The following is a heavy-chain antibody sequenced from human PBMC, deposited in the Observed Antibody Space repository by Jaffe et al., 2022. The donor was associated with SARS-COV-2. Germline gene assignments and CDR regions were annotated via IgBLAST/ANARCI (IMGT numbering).Heavy chain of an antibody. Sequence: QVQLQQWGAGLLKPSETLSLTCAVYGGSFSGYYWSWIRQPPGKGLEWIGEINHSGSTNYNPSLKSRVTISVDTSKNQFSLKLSSVTAADTAVYYCVGFFGYYYDYWGQGTLVTVSS. CDR2: INHSGST. CDR3: VGFFGYYYDY. J-gene: IGHJ4*02. V-gene: IGHV4-34*01. D-gene: IGHD3-22*01. CDR1: GGSFSGYY.